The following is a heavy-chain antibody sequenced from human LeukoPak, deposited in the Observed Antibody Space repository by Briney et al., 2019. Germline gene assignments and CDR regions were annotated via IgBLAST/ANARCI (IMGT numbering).Heavy chain of an antibody. CDR3: ARAPGVAATGWFDP. V-gene: IGHV1-18*01. J-gene: IGHJ5*02. CDR2: ISAYNGNT. D-gene: IGHD2-15*01. CDR1: GYTFTSYG. Sequence: ASVKVSCKASGYTFTSYGISWVRQAPGQGLEGMGWISAYNGNTTYAQKLQGRAAMTTATSTRTTHMELRRLSSDDTAVYYCARAPGVAATGWFDPWGQGTLVTASS.